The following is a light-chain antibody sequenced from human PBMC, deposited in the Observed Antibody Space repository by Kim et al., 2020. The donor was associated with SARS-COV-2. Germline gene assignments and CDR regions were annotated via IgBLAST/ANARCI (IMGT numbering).Light chain of an antibody. CDR1: RLSREY. CDR3: NSRDSSGNHVV. J-gene: IGLJ2*01. V-gene: IGLV3-19*01. CDR2: GKN. Sequence: TVRIKCQGGRLSREYASWYQQKPGQAPVLVMYGKNNRPSGIPDRFSGSSSGNTASLTITGAQAEDEADYYCNSRDSSGNHVVFGGGTQLTVL.